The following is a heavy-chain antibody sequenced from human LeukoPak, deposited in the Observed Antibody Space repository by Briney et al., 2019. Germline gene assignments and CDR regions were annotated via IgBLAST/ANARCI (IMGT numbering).Heavy chain of an antibody. D-gene: IGHD3-22*01. CDR2: IYTSGST. Sequence: SETLSLTCTVSGGSISSYYWSWIRQPAGKGLEWIGRIYTSGSTNYNPSLKSRVTMSVDTSKNQFSLKLSSVTAADTAVYYCARGRYYYDSSGRTNWFDPWGQGTLVTDSS. V-gene: IGHV4-4*07. CDR1: GGSISSYY. J-gene: IGHJ5*02. CDR3: ARGRYYYDSSGRTNWFDP.